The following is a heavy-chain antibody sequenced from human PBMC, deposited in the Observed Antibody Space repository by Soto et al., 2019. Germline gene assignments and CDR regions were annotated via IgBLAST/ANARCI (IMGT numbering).Heavy chain of an antibody. D-gene: IGHD4-4*01. Sequence: NPSETLSLTCAVSGGSISSGGYSWSWIRQPPGKGLEWIGYIYHSGSTYYNPSLKSRVTISVDRSKNQFSLKLSSVTAADTAVYYCARWLGNYLNWFDPWGQGTLVTVSS. J-gene: IGHJ5*02. CDR1: GGSISSGGYS. CDR3: ARWLGNYLNWFDP. V-gene: IGHV4-30-2*01. CDR2: IYHSGST.